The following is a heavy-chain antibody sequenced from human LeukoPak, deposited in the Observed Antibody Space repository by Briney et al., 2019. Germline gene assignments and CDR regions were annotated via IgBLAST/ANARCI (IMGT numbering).Heavy chain of an antibody. Sequence: ASVTVSCKASGGTFSSYAISWVRQAPGQGLEWMGRIIPILGIANYAQKFQGRVTITADKSTSTAYMELSSLRSEDTAVYYCARGYYGSGNHYWGQGTLVTVSS. CDR1: GGTFSSYA. J-gene: IGHJ4*02. V-gene: IGHV1-69*04. D-gene: IGHD3-10*01. CDR2: IIPILGIA. CDR3: ARGYYGSGNHY.